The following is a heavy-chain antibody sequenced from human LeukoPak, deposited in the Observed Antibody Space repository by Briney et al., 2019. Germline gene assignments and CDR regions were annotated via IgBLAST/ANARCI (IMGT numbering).Heavy chain of an antibody. J-gene: IGHJ6*03. CDR2: VSGSGGAT. D-gene: IGHD1-1*01. CDR3: AKNRGGTYKYYMDV. Sequence: GSLRRSCVASVVTANNYTMTCVCEAPAGKLGCLSYVSGSGGATYYAASVKGRFTISRDNSKNTVYLQMGSLRAEDTAVYYCAKNRGGTYKYYMDVWGNGTTVTVSS. CDR1: VVTANNYT. V-gene: IGHV3-23*01.